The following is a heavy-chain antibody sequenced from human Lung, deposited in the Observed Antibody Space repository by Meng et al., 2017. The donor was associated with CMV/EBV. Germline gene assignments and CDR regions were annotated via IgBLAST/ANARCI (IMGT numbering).Heavy chain of an antibody. Sequence: ASXXVSXKASVYNLRSYGISWVRQAPGQGLEWMGWIDTYNGNSKYGQKFQGRVTITTDTYTSTAYMELRSLTSDDTAVYYFSRDKGLDNFDSIAYWGGDFDHWXQGTLVT. CDR2: IDTYNGNS. D-gene: IGHD3-22*01. CDR1: VYNLRSYG. J-gene: IGHJ4*02. V-gene: IGHV1-18*04. CDR3: SRDKGLDNFDSIAYWGGDFDH.